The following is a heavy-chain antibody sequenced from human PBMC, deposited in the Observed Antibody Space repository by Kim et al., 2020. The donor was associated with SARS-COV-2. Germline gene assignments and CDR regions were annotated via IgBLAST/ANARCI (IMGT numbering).Heavy chain of an antibody. V-gene: IGHV1-46*01. J-gene: IGHJ4*02. CDR1: GYTFTSYY. D-gene: IGHD2-21*02. Sequence: ASVKVSCKASGYTFTSYYMHWVRQAPGQGLEWMGIINPSGGSTSYAQKFQGRVTMTRDTSTSTVYMELSSLRSEDTAVYYCARQVTVVVTAIDFDYWGQGTLVTVSS. CDR3: ARQVTVVVTAIDFDY. CDR2: INPSGGST.